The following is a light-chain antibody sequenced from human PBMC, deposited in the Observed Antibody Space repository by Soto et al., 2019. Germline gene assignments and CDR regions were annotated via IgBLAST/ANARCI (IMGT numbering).Light chain of an antibody. CDR3: ASYTRTTTLV. J-gene: IGLJ2*01. CDR2: DVN. CDR1: NRDVGSYNR. V-gene: IGLV2-18*02. Sequence: QSALTQPPSVSGSPGQSVTISCTGTNRDVGSYNRVSWYQQPPGTAPKLMIYDVNNRPSGISYRFSGSKSGNTASLTISGLQAEDEADYYCASYTRTTTLVFGGGTKVTVL.